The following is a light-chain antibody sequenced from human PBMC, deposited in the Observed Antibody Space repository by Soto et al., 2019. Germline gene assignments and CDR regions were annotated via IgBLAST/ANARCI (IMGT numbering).Light chain of an antibody. J-gene: IGKJ5*01. V-gene: IGKV3-11*01. CDR3: QQRGNGPPIT. CDR1: QSLSNF. CDR2: DAS. Sequence: IVLTQSPATLSLSPGERATLSCRATQSLSNFVAWYQLKPGQAPRLLIYDASNRATGTPARFSGSGSGADFTLTISSLEPEDSADYYCQQRGNGPPITFGQGTRLEIK.